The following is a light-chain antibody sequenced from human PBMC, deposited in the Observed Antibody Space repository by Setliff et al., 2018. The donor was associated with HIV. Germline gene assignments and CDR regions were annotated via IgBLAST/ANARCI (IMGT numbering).Light chain of an antibody. V-gene: IGLV2-14*02. CDR2: DVT. J-gene: IGLJ2*01. CDR1: SSDVGSYNL. CDR3: SSYSSSSTLVV. Sequence: QSALTQPASVSGSPGQSITISCTGTSSDVGSYNLVSWYQQYPGKAPKLMIYDVTARPSGVSNRFSASKSGNTASLTISRLQAEDEADYYCSSYSSSSTLVVFGGGTKVTVL.